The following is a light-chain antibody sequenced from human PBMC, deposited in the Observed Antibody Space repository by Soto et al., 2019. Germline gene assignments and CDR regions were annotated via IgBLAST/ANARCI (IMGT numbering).Light chain of an antibody. CDR3: SSYTDTDNFVI. V-gene: IGLV2-8*01. CDR2: EVN. CDR1: SSDVGRHKY. Sequence: QSALTQPPSASGSPGQSVTISCTGSSSDVGRHKYVSWYQQHPGKAPKLLIFEVNKRPSGVPDRFSASTSGITASLTVSGLQPEDEAAYYCSSYTDTDNFVIFGGGTKLTVL. J-gene: IGLJ2*01.